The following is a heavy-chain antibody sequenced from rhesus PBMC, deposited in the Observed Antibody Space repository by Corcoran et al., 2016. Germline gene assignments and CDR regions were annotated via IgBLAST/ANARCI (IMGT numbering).Heavy chain of an antibody. D-gene: IGHD6-31*01. Sequence: QVQLQESGPGLVKPSENLSLTYAVSGYSLSSGYGWSWIRQPPGKGLEWFGYIGGRRWNTNYKTAIKSRVTISKDTSKTQFARKRSCVTAAGTAVYYWARWGQRLDRFDVWGAGVLVTVSS. V-gene: IGHV4-127*01. CDR1: GYSLSSGYG. CDR3: ARWGQRLDRFDV. CDR2: IGGRRWNT. J-gene: IGHJ5-1*01.